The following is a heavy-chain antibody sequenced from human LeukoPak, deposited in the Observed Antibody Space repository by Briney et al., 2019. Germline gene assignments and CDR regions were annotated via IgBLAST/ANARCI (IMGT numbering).Heavy chain of an antibody. CDR1: GFTFSSYW. J-gene: IGHJ6*02. D-gene: IGHD2-8*01. Sequence: GGSLRLSCAASGFTFSSYWMSWVRQAPGKGLEWVANIKQDGSEKYYVDSVKGRFTISRDNAKNSLYLQMNSLRAEDTAVYYFAKVMGRQAPRARYYYYGMDVWGQGTTVTVSS. CDR2: IKQDGSEK. V-gene: IGHV3-7*01. CDR3: AKVMGRQAPRARYYYYGMDV.